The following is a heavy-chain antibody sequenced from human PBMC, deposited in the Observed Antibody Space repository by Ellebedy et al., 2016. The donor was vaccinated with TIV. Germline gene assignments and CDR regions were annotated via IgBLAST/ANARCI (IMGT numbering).Heavy chain of an antibody. CDR3: AKVNTTMVTVFSYIEN. J-gene: IGHJ4*02. CDR1: GFTFSHAS. CDR2: ISYDGSTE. V-gene: IGHV3-30*18. Sequence: PGGSLRLSCAASGFTFSHASMSWVRQAPGKGLEWVAFISYDGSTEYYADSVKGRFTISRDNSKNTLYLQMNSLRPEDTAIYYCAKVNTTMVTVFSYIENWGQGTLVTVSS. D-gene: IGHD5-18*01.